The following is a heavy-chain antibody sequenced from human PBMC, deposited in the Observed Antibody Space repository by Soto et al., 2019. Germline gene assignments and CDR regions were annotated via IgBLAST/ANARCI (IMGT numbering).Heavy chain of an antibody. CDR3: ARVNDYGDSNWFDP. CDR2: IIPIFGTA. Sequence: ASVKVSCKASGYIFSNYGISWVRQAPGQGLEWMGWIIPIFGTANYAQKFQGRVTITADESTSTAYMELSSLRSEDTAVYYCARVNDYGDSNWFDPWGQGTLVTVSS. CDR1: GYIFSNYG. V-gene: IGHV1-69*13. J-gene: IGHJ5*02. D-gene: IGHD4-17*01.